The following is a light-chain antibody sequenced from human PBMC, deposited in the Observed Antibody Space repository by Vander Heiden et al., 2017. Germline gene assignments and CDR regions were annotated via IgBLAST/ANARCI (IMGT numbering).Light chain of an antibody. CDR1: SIENKG. J-gene: IGLJ2*01. Sequence: SYVLTQQPSVSVAPGQTARITCGGNSIENKGVHWYQQKPGQAPVLVVHDDSDRPSGIPERFSGSNSGNTATLTINRVEAGDEADYYCHMWDAFRDHAIFGGGTRLTVL. V-gene: IGLV3-21*02. CDR2: DDS. CDR3: HMWDAFRDHAI.